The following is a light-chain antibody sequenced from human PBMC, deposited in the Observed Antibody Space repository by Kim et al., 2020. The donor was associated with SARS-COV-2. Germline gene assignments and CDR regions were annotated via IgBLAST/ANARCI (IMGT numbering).Light chain of an antibody. V-gene: IGKV1-39*01. CDR2: AAS. CDR1: QSISTN. Sequence: ASVGDRVTISCRASQSISTNLNWYQQKSGKAPKLLIYAASSLQSGVPSRFSGSGSGTDFTLTISSLQPEDSATYYCQQSNSTPLTFGGGTKVDIK. CDR3: QQSNSTPLT. J-gene: IGKJ4*01.